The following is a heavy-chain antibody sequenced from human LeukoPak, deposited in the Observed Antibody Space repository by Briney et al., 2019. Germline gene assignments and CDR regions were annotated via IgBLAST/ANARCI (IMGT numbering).Heavy chain of an antibody. CDR1: GLTFRTDA. CDR3: AELGITMIGGV. D-gene: IGHD3-10*02. Sequence: GGCPRLSCAASGLTFRTDAMDWGRQAPGKGVEWVSYPSSSSSVIYHADSVKGRFTIPRDNAKNSLYLQMNSPRADDTAVYYCAELGITMIGGVWGKGTTVTISS. CDR2: PSSSSSVI. J-gene: IGHJ6*04. V-gene: IGHV3-48*04.